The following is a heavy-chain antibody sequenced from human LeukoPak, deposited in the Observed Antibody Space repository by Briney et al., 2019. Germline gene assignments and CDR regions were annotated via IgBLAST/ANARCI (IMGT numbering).Heavy chain of an antibody. D-gene: IGHD2-2*01. CDR1: GGSISSSSYY. J-gene: IGHJ4*02. CDR2: IYYSGST. CDR3: ARRYCSSTSCYGPPQIFDY. Sequence: SEPLSLTCTVSGGSISSSSYYWGWIRQPPGKGLEWIGSIYYSGSTYYNPSLKSRVTISVDTSKTQFSLKLSSVTAADTAVYYCARRYCSSTSCYGPPQIFDYWGQGTLVTVSS. V-gene: IGHV4-39*01.